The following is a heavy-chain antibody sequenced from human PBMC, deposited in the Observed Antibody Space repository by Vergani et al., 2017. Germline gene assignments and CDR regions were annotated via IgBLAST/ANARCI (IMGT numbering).Heavy chain of an antibody. Sequence: VQLVESGGGLVKPGGSLRLSCAASGFTFSDYYMSWVRQVPGKGLECVSGISWNSGSVGYADSVKGRFTISRDNAKNSLYLQMNSLRAEDTALYYCTKGSGWNWFDPWGQGTLVTVSS. CDR3: TKGSGWNWFDP. V-gene: IGHV3-9*01. D-gene: IGHD6-19*01. J-gene: IGHJ5*02. CDR2: ISWNSGSV. CDR1: GFTFSDYY.